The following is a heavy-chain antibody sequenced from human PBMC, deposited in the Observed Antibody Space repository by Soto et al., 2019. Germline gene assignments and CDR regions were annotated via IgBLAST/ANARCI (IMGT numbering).Heavy chain of an antibody. V-gene: IGHV4-61*01. CDR3: ARDLWGYCGTDCYPMDV. J-gene: IGHJ6*02. CDR2: IYYSGST. Sequence: SETLSLTCTVSGGCVATSSYYWCWIRQPPGKGLEWIGYIYYSGSTNYNPSLKSRVTISVDTSKNQFSLKLNSVTAADTAVYYCARDLWGYCGTDCYPMDVWGQGPTVTVSS. CDR1: GGCVATSSYY. D-gene: IGHD2-21*02.